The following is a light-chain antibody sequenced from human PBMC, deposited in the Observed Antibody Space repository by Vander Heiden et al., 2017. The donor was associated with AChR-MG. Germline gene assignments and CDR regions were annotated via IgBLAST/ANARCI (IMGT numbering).Light chain of an antibody. J-gene: IGKJ2*01. V-gene: IGKV3-20*01. CDR2: GAS. CDR3: QQYGSSRYT. Sequence: EIVLTKSPGTPSLSPGERATLSGRASQSFSSSYLAWYQQKPGQAPRLLIYGASSRATGIPDRFSGSGSGTDFTLTISRLEPEDFAVYYCQQYGSSRYTFGQGTKLEIK. CDR1: QSFSSSY.